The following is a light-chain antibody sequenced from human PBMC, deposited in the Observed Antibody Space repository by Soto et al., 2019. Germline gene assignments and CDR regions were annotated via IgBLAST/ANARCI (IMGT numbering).Light chain of an antibody. J-gene: IGLJ2*01. CDR1: SSDVGGYNY. V-gene: IGLV2-14*01. CDR3: SSYTTRRVV. Sequence: QSALTQPASVSGSPGQSITISCTGTSSDVGGYNYVSWYQQHPGKAPKLMIYDVSNRPLGVSNRFSGSKSGNTASLTISGLQAEDEADYHCSSYTTRRVVFGGGTKLTVL. CDR2: DVS.